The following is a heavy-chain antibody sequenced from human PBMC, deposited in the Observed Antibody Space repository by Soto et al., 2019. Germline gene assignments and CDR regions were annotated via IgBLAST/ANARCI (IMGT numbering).Heavy chain of an antibody. CDR3: ARASGHIYATLHGPFDH. Sequence: QVQLVESGGGVVQPRRSLRLSCAASGFTFNRHPLHWVRQAPGKGLEWVAVISHDGNNNYYADSVKGRFTISRDNSMNMLYLQMHGLRTEDTAIFYCARASGHIYATLHGPFDHWGQGALVTVSS. CDR2: ISHDGNNN. V-gene: IGHV3-30-3*01. J-gene: IGHJ4*02. D-gene: IGHD2-8*01. CDR1: GFTFNRHP.